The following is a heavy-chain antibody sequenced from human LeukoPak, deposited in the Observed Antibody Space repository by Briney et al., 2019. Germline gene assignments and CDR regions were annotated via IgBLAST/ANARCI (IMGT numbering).Heavy chain of an antibody. Sequence: ASVKVSCKASGYTFTSYGISWVRQAPGQGLEWMGWISSYKGNTNYAQKVQGRVTMTTDTSTSTAYMELTSLRSDDTAVYYCARVSSSPDYYYYGLDVWGQGTTVIVSS. CDR1: GYTFTSYG. CDR2: ISSYKGNT. D-gene: IGHD6-19*01. CDR3: ARVSSSPDYYYYGLDV. V-gene: IGHV1-18*01. J-gene: IGHJ6*02.